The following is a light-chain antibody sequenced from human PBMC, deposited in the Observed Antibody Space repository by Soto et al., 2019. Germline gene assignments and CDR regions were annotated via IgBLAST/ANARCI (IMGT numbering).Light chain of an antibody. J-gene: IGKJ2*01. CDR3: QQYNSS. CDR2: AAF. V-gene: IGKV1-12*01. CDR1: EDINSR. Sequence: DIQMTQSPSSVSASVGDRVTISCRASEDINSRLAWYQQKPGNAPKLLIYAAFILQSGVPSRFSGYGSGTEFTLTISSLQPDDFATYYCQQYNSSFGQGTKVDIK.